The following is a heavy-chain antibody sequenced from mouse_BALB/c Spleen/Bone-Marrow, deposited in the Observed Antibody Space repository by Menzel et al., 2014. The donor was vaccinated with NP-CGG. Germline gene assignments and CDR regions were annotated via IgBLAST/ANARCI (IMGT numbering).Heavy chain of an antibody. CDR1: GYTFTGYW. CDR3: ARLIYGSSYIVDF. J-gene: IGHJ4*01. Sequence: VKLVESGAELVKPGASVKLSCKASGYTFTGYWMHWVKQRPGQGLEWIGEINPSNGRTNYNEKFKSMATLTVDKSSSTTYMQLSSLTSEDAAVFYCARLIYGSSYIVDFWGQGTSVTVSS. V-gene: IGHV1S81*02. D-gene: IGHD1-1*01. CDR2: INPSNGRT.